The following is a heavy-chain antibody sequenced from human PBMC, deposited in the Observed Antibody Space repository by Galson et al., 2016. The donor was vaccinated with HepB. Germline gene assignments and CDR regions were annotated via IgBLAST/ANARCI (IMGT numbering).Heavy chain of an antibody. CDR1: GFTFSRFA. D-gene: IGHD2-15*01. CDR2: ISGNIVST. CDR3: TKIGSGYFEY. Sequence: SLRLSCAASGFTFSRFAMSWVRQAPGKGLEWVSAISGNIVSTFYADSVKGRFTISRDNSKNRMYLQMNSLRAEDTASYYCTKIGSGYFEYWGRGTLVTVSS. V-gene: IGHV3-23*01. J-gene: IGHJ4*02.